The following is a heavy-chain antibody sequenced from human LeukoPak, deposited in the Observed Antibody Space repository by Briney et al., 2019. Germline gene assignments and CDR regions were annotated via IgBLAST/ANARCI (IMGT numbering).Heavy chain of an antibody. CDR3: ARTMVRGVIFDY. J-gene: IGHJ4*02. Sequence: GASVKVSCKASGYTFTGYYMHWVRQAPGQGLEWVGWINPNSGGTNYAQKFQGRVTMTRDTSISTAYMELSRLRSDDTAVYYCARTMVRGVIFDYWGQGTLVTVSS. CDR2: INPNSGGT. V-gene: IGHV1-2*02. D-gene: IGHD3-10*01. CDR1: GYTFTGYY.